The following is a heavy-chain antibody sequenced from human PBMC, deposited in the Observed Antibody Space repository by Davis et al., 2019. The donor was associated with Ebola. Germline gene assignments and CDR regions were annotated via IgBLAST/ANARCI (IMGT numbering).Heavy chain of an antibody. CDR3: ARGDGYNFWDF. Sequence: GESLKISCVASGFTFSISSFHWVRQTPGKGLEWVSVFYVGGATYYADSVRGRFTISRDESKNTLNLQMTTLRADDTAVYFCARGDGYNFWDFWGQGTLVTVSS. CDR1: GFTFSISS. J-gene: IGHJ4*02. CDR2: FYVGGAT. D-gene: IGHD5-24*01. V-gene: IGHV3-53*01.